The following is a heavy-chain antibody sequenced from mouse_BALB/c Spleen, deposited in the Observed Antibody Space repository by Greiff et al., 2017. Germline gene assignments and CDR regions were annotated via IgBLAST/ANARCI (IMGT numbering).Heavy chain of an antibody. CDR3: ARGYYGKGRPYYFDY. V-gene: IGHV5-9-4*01. CDR1: GFTFSSYA. Sequence: EVNVVESGGGLVKPGGSLKLSCAASGFTFSSYAMSWVRQSPEKRLEWVAEISSGGSYTYYPDTVTGRFTISRDNAKNTLYLEMSSLRSEDTAMYYCARGYYGKGRPYYFDYWGQGTTLTVSS. D-gene: IGHD1-1*01. CDR2: ISSGGSYT. J-gene: IGHJ2*01.